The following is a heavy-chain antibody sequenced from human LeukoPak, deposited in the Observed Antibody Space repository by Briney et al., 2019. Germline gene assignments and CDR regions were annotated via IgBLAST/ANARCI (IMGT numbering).Heavy chain of an antibody. V-gene: IGHV4-31*03. D-gene: IGHD3-22*01. CDR1: GGSISSGGYY. J-gene: IGHJ3*02. CDR3: ARFSEYDSSGLVNRKDDAFDI. Sequence: PSQTLSLTCTVSGGSISSGGYYWSWIRQHPGKGLEWFGYIYYGGSTYYNPSLKSRVTISVDTSKNQFSLKLSSVTAADTAVYYCARFSEYDSSGLVNRKDDAFDIWGQGTMVTVSS. CDR2: IYYGGST.